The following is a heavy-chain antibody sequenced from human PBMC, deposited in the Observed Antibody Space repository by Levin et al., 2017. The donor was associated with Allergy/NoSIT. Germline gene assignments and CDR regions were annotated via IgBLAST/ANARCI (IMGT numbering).Heavy chain of an antibody. CDR2: ISDSGNNQ. V-gene: IGHV3-30*03. CDR3: ARDRAYGSGSHFDY. Sequence: GESLKISCVVSGFTFSNYGMHWVRQAPGKGLEWVAGISDSGNNQYYADSVKGRFTISRDNSRNTLYLQMNSLRTEDTAVYYCARDRAYGSGSHFDYWGRGTLVTVSS. J-gene: IGHJ4*02. D-gene: IGHD3-10*01. CDR1: GFTFSNYG.